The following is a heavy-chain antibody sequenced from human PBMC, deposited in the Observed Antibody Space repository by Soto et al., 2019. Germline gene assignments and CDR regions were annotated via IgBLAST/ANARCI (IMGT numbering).Heavy chain of an antibody. CDR1: GYTLTDLS. CDR2: FDPEDGET. CDR3: ATSRRVGDYLDD. V-gene: IGHV1-24*01. D-gene: IGHD2-15*01. J-gene: IGHJ4*02. Sequence: ASVKVSCKVSGYTLTDLSMQWVRQAPGKGLEWMGGFDPEDGETIYAQKFQGRVTMTEDTATDTAYMELSSLRSEDTAVYYCATSRRVGDYLDDWGQGTRVTVSS.